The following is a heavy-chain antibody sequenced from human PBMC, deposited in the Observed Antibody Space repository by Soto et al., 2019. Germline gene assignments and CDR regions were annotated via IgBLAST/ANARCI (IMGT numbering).Heavy chain of an antibody. J-gene: IGHJ4*02. CDR3: AKDSLKYQLLLCYYLDY. CDR1: GFTFSSYA. Sequence: EVQLLESGGGLVQPGGSLRLSCAASGFTFSSYAMSWVRQAPGKGLEWVSAISGSGGSTYYADSVKGRFTISRDNSKKTLYLQMNSLRSEDTAVYYCAKDSLKYQLLLCYYLDYWGQVTLVTVSS. D-gene: IGHD2-2*01. CDR2: ISGSGGST. V-gene: IGHV3-23*01.